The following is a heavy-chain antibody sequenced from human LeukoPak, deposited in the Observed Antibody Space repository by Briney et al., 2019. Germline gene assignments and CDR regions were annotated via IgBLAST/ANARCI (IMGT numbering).Heavy chain of an antibody. CDR3: ARDLFFSDAGYSSGWRAEYFHH. J-gene: IGHJ1*01. Sequence: GGSLKLSCAASGFTFSSHWMHWVRQAPGKGLVWVSRINGAGSSTSYADSVKGRFTVSRDNAKNTLNLQMNSLRAEDTAVYYCARDLFFSDAGYSSGWRAEYFHHWGQGTLVTVSS. CDR1: GFTFSSHW. D-gene: IGHD6-19*01. CDR2: INGAGSST. V-gene: IGHV3-74*01.